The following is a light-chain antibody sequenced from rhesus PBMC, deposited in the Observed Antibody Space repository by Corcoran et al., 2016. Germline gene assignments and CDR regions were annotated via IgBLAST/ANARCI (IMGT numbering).Light chain of an antibody. Sequence: DLVMTQTPLSLSVTPGEPASISCRSSQSLLQTNGDTYLHWYLQKPGQSPQLLIYLVSHRASGVPDRCSGSGSGTDFTLKISRVEAEDVGIYYCEQSLPTPFTFGPGTKLDI. CDR3: EQSLPTPFT. CDR2: LVS. V-gene: IGKV2-78*01. J-gene: IGKJ3*01. CDR1: QSLLQTNGDTY.